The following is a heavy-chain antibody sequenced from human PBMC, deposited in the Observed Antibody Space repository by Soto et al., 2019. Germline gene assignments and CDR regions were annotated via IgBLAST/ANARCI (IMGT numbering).Heavy chain of an antibody. CDR2: ISAAGDP. Sequence: EVQLVESGGGLVQPGGSLRLSCEASGFTFRNYDMHWVRQGTGKGLEWVSGISAAGDPDYADSVEGRFTISRENAQNSFFLQMNSRRVGGTAVYYCARTDRDFYGLDVWGQGTTVIVSS. J-gene: IGHJ6*02. CDR3: ARTDRDFYGLDV. CDR1: GFTFRNYD. V-gene: IGHV3-13*05.